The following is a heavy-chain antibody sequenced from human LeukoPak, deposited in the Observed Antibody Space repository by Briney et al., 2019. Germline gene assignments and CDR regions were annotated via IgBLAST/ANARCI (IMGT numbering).Heavy chain of an antibody. CDR1: GYTFTSYC. D-gene: IGHD6-19*01. CDR3: ARDLKRGYSSGRYSWGTGSSNDY. CDR2: INPSGNST. Sequence: ASVKVSCKASGYTFTSYCMHWVRQAPGQGLESMGIINPSGNSTSYAQKFQGRVTMTTDTSTSTVYMELRSLRSEDPAVYYCARDLKRGYSSGRYSWGTGSSNDYWGQGTLVPVSS. V-gene: IGHV1-46*01. J-gene: IGHJ4*02.